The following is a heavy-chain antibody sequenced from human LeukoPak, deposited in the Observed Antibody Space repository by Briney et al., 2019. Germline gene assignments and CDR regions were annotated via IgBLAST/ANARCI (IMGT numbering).Heavy chain of an antibody. CDR2: IIPIFGTA. D-gene: IGHD6-19*01. V-gene: IGHV1-69*01. J-gene: IGHJ3*02. CDR3: ASKPGIAVAGTSGAFDI. Sequence: SVKVSCKASGGTFSSYAISWVRQAPGQGLEWMGGIIPIFGTANYAQKFQGRVTITADESTSTAYMELSSLRSEDTAVYYCASKPGIAVAGTSGAFDIWGQGTMVTVSS. CDR1: GGTFSSYA.